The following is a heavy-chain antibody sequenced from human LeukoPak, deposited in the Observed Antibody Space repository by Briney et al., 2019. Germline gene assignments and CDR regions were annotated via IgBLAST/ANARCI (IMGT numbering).Heavy chain of an antibody. CDR3: AKDDAYSSSWFALDI. J-gene: IGHJ3*02. Sequence: GRSLRLSCAASGFTFSDHGMHWVRQAPGKGLEWVAVVSYDGSNKYYAGSVKGRFTISRDNSKNTLSLQMNSLRAEDTAVYYCAKDDAYSSSWFALDIWGQGTMVTVSS. V-gene: IGHV3-30*18. CDR1: GFTFSDHG. CDR2: VSYDGSNK. D-gene: IGHD6-13*01.